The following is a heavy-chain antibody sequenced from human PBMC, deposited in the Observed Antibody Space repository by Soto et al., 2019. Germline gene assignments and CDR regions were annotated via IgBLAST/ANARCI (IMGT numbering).Heavy chain of an antibody. J-gene: IGHJ4*02. CDR2: ISGSGGST. V-gene: IGHV3-23*01. D-gene: IGHD6-13*01. CDR1: GFTFSSYA. Sequence: EVQLLESGGGLVQPGGSLRLSCSASGFTFSSYAMSWVRQAPGKGLEWVSAISGSGGSTYYADSVKGRFTISRDNSKTTLYLQMNSLRAEDTAVYYCAKDRHAAAGTPTTIYFDYWGRGTLVTVSS. CDR3: AKDRHAAAGTPTTIYFDY.